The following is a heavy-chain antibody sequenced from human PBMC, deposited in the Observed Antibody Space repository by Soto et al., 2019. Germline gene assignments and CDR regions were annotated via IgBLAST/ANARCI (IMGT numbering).Heavy chain of an antibody. V-gene: IGHV3-11*05. CDR1: GFTFSDYY. D-gene: IGHD2-2*01. J-gene: IGHJ5*02. CDR3: ARSRYGSNTRCALSSGFDP. Sequence: QVQLVESGGALVKPGGSLRLSCTSSGFTFSDYYMSWIRQAPGKGLEWVADISEGNTYANYADSVKGRFTISRDNANNALYLQMNGLKVADTAVYYCARSRYGSNTRCALSSGFDPWGQGTLVTVSS. CDR2: ISEGNTYA.